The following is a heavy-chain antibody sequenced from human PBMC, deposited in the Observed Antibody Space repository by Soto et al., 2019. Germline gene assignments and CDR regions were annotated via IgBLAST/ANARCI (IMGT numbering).Heavy chain of an antibody. D-gene: IGHD3-3*01. J-gene: IGHJ4*02. V-gene: IGHV1-2*04. CDR2: INPNSGGT. CDR3: ARDRSGYYPLFDY. CDR1: GYTFTGYY. Sequence: VASVKVSCKASGYTFTGYYIHWVRQAPGQGLEWMGWINPNSGGTNYAQKFQGWVTMTRDTSISTAYMELSRLRSDDTAVYYCARDRSGYYPLFDYWGQGTLVTVSS.